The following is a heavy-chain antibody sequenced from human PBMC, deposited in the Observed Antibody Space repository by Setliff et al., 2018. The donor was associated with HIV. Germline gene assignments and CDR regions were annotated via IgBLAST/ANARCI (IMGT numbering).Heavy chain of an antibody. J-gene: IGHJ4*02. V-gene: IGHV4-39*07. D-gene: IGHD3-10*01. CDR3: ARSIYGSGSYPLDY. Sequence: SETLSLTCTVSGGSISISSYYWGWIRQPPGKGLEWIGRIYYTGFTDYNPSLKSRLTMSVDTSKNQFSLKLSSVTAADTAVYFCARSIYGSGSYPLDYWGQGILVTVSS. CDR1: GGSISISSYY. CDR2: IYYTGFT.